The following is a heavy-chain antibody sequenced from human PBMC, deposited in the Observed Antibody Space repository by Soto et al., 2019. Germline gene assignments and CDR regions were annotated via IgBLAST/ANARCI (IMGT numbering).Heavy chain of an antibody. J-gene: IGHJ3*02. Sequence: LRLSCAASGFTFSSYSMNWVRQAPGKGLEWVSSISSSSSYIYYADSVKGRFTISRDNAKNSLYLQMNSLRAEDTAVYYCARDNGYCSGGSCYPSAFDIWGQGTMVTVSS. V-gene: IGHV3-21*01. CDR1: GFTFSSYS. D-gene: IGHD2-15*01. CDR2: ISSSSSYI. CDR3: ARDNGYCSGGSCYPSAFDI.